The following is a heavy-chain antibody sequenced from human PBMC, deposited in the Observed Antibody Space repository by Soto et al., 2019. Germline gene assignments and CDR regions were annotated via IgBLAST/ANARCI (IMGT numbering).Heavy chain of an antibody. V-gene: IGHV4-30-2*01. CDR3: ASSMVGGSWFDP. J-gene: IGHJ5*02. Sequence: QLQLQESGSGLVKPSQTLSLTCAVSGGSISSGGYSWSWIRQPPGKGLEWIGYIYHSGSTYSNPSLKSRVTISVDRSKNQFSLKLSSVTAADTAVYYCASSMVGGSWFDPWGQGTLVTVSS. CDR1: GGSISSGGYS. D-gene: IGHD3-10*01. CDR2: IYHSGST.